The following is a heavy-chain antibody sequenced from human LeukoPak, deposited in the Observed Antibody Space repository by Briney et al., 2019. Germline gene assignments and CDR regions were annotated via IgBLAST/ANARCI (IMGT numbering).Heavy chain of an antibody. CDR1: GYTFTSYD. V-gene: IGHV1-8*01. D-gene: IGHD7-27*01. CDR2: MSPNSGNT. Sequence: ASVKVSCKASGYTFTSYDINWVRQATGQGLEWMGWMSPNSGNTGYAQKFQGRVTMTRNTAISTAYMELSSLRPEDTAVYFCVRTPPNWGADYWGQGTLVTVSS. J-gene: IGHJ4*02. CDR3: VRTPPNWGADY.